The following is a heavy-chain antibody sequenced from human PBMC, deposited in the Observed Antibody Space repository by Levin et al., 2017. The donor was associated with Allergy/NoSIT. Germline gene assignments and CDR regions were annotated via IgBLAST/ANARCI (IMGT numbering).Heavy chain of an antibody. CDR1: GYTFTGSY. Sequence: ASVKVSCKASGYTFTGSYIHWVRQAPGHGLEWMGRISPNNGGTDYAQKFQGRVTMTRDTSINTAYMELSRLTSDDTAMYYCARDILVFPAALAFDPWGQGALVTVSS. CDR2: ISPNNGGT. J-gene: IGHJ5*02. D-gene: IGHD2-21*01. CDR3: ARDILVFPAALAFDP. V-gene: IGHV1-2*06.